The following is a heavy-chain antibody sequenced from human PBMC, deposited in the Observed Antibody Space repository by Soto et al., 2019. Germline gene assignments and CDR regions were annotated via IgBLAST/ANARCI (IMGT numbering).Heavy chain of an antibody. Sequence: SETLSLTCTVSGGSISSYYWSWIRQPPGKGLEWIGYIYYSGSTNYNPSLKSRVTISVDTSKNQFSLKLSSVTAADTAVYYCARQPYGDLFDYWGQGTLVTVSS. CDR2: IYYSGST. D-gene: IGHD4-17*01. V-gene: IGHV4-59*01. J-gene: IGHJ4*02. CDR1: GGSISSYY. CDR3: ARQPYGDLFDY.